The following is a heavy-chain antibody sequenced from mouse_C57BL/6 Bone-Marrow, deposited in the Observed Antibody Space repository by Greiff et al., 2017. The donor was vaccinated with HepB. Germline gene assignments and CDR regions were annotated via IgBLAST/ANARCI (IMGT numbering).Heavy chain of an antibody. CDR3: TRRGIYDDALYY. V-gene: IGHV1-64*01. CDR1: GYTFTSYW. J-gene: IGHJ2*01. D-gene: IGHD2-3*01. Sequence: VQLQQPGAELVKPGASVKLSCKASGYTFTSYWMHWVKQRPGQGLEWIGMIHPNSGSTNYNEKFKSKATLTVDKSSSTAYMQLSSLTSEDSAVYYGTRRGIYDDALYYWGQGTTLTVSS. CDR2: IHPNSGST.